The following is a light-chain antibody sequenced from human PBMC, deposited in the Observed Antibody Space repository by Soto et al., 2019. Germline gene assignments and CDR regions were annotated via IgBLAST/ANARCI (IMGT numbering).Light chain of an antibody. CDR2: DAS. V-gene: IGKV3-11*01. CDR3: QVRTNWSIA. Sequence: EIVVTQSPATLSLSPVERATLSCRASQSVSSYLAWYQQKPGQAPRLLIYDASNRATGIPARFSGSGSGTDFTLTINNLEPEDFAVYYCQVRTNWSIAFGRGTRLEIK. J-gene: IGKJ5*01. CDR1: QSVSSY.